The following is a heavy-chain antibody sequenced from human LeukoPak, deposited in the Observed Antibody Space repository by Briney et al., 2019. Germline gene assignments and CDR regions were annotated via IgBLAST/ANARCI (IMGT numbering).Heavy chain of an antibody. D-gene: IGHD4-17*01. CDR3: ARAGDYGDYFDY. CDR2: INAGNGNT. Sequence: ASVKVSCKASGYTFTSYAMHWVRQAPGQRLEWMGRINAGNGNTKYSQKFQGRVTITRDTSASTAYMELSSLRSEDTAVYYCARAGDYGDYFDYWGQGTLVTVSS. J-gene: IGHJ4*02. CDR1: GYTFTSYA. V-gene: IGHV1-3*01.